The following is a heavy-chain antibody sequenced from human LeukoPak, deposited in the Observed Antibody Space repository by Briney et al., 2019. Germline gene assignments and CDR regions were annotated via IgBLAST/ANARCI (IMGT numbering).Heavy chain of an antibody. D-gene: IGHD3-10*01. Sequence: GGSLRLSCAASGFTFSSYSMNWVRQAPGKGLEWISSISSSSSYIYYADSVKGRFTISRDNAKNSLYLQMNSLRAEDTAVYYCARATRFGDFFSDYWGQGTLVTVSS. J-gene: IGHJ4*02. V-gene: IGHV3-21*03. CDR2: ISSSSSYI. CDR3: ARATRFGDFFSDY. CDR1: GFTFSSYS.